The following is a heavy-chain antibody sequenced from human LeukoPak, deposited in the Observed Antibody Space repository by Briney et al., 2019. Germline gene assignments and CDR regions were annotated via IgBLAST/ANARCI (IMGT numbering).Heavy chain of an antibody. CDR2: IYSGGST. CDR1: GFTVSSNY. V-gene: IGHV3-53*01. D-gene: IGHD6-19*01. CDR3: ARDLYSSGWTDY. Sequence: GGSLRLSCAASGFTVSSNYMSWVRQAPGKGLEWVSVIYSGGSTYYADSVKGRFTISRDNYKNTLYLQMNSLRAEDTAVYYCARDLYSSGWTDYWGQGTLVTVSS. J-gene: IGHJ4*02.